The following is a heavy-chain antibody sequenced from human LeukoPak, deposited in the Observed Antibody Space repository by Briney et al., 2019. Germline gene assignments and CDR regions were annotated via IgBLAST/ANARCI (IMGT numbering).Heavy chain of an antibody. J-gene: IGHJ4*02. CDR1: GGSISSYY. D-gene: IGHD3-22*01. V-gene: IGHV4-59*12. Sequence: SETLSLTCTVSGGSISSYYWSWIRQPPGKGLEWIGYIYHSGSTYYNPSLKSRVTISVDRSKNQFSPKLSSVTAADTAVYYCARGQWLPVFDFWGQGTLVTVSS. CDR3: ARGQWLPVFDF. CDR2: IYHSGST.